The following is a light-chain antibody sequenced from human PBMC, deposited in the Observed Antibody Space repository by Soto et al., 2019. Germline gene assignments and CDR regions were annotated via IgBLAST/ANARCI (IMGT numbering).Light chain of an antibody. J-gene: IGKJ2*01. V-gene: IGKV3-15*01. Sequence: EIVMTQSPATLSVSPGERATLSCRASQSVRSNLAWFQQKPGQAPRLLIYGASTRATGIPARFSGSGSGTEFTLTISSLQSEDFAVYYCQQYNNWPPYTFGQGTMLEIK. CDR3: QQYNNWPPYT. CDR2: GAS. CDR1: QSVRSN.